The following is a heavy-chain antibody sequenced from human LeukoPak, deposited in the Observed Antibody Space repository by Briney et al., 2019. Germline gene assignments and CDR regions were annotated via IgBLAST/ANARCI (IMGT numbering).Heavy chain of an antibody. Sequence: SETLSLTCAVSGGSFIGYYWSWIRGPPGKGLEWSGEINHSGSTNYNPSLKSRVTISVDTSKNQFSLKLSSVTAADPAVYYCARGVLGYCSGGSCYPRKRNWFDPWGQGTLVTVSS. J-gene: IGHJ5*02. CDR2: INHSGST. CDR1: GGSFIGYY. V-gene: IGHV4-34*01. CDR3: ARGVLGYCSGGSCYPRKRNWFDP. D-gene: IGHD2-15*01.